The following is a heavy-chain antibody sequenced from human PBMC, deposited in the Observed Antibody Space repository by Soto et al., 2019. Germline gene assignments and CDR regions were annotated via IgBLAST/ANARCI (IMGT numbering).Heavy chain of an antibody. CDR2: IYYSGST. CDR1: GGSISSGGYY. V-gene: IGHV4-31*03. CDR3: ARQRYSGYGYFDY. Sequence: PSETLSLTCTVSGGSISSGGYYWSWIRQHPGKGLEWIGYIYYSGSTYYNPSLKSRVTISVDTSKNQFSLKLSSVTAADTAVYYCARQRYSGYGYFDYWGQGTLVTVSS. J-gene: IGHJ4*02. D-gene: IGHD5-12*01.